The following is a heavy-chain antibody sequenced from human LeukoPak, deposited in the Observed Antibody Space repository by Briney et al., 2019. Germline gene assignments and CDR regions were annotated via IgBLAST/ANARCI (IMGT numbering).Heavy chain of an antibody. CDR3: ARGGYCSGGNCYGYFDY. V-gene: IGHV3-66*01. CDR2: IYSGGTT. D-gene: IGHD2-15*01. Sequence: GGSLRLSCAASGFTFSSYVMSWVRQAPGKGLEWVSVIYSGGTTYYADSVKGRFTISRDNSKNTLYLLMNSLRAEDTAVYYCARGGYCSGGNCYGYFDYWGQGTLVTVSS. J-gene: IGHJ4*02. CDR1: GFTFSSYV.